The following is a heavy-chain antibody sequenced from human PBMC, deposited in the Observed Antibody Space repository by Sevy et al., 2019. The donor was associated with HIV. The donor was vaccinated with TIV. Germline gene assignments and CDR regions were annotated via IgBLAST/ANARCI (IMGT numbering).Heavy chain of an antibody. CDR1: GFTFSSYG. CDR3: ATESRVVPAAIAFDY. CDR2: IWYDGSNK. Sequence: GGSLRLSCAASGFTFSSYGMHWVRQAPGKGLEWVAVIWYDGSNKYYADSVKGRFTISRDNSKNTLYLQMNSLRAEDTAVYYCATESRVVPAAIAFDYWGQGTLVTVSS. D-gene: IGHD2-2*02. V-gene: IGHV3-33*08. J-gene: IGHJ4*02.